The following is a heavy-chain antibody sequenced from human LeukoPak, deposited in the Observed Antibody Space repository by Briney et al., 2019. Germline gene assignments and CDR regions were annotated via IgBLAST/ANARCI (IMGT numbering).Heavy chain of an antibody. CDR3: AREGGNGYYFDY. CDR2: ISYDGSNK. Sequence: PGGSLRLSCAASGFTFSTSVMHWVRQAPGKGLEWVAVISYDGSNKYYADSVKGRFTISRDNSKNTLYLQMNSLRVEDTAVYYCAREGGNGYYFDYWAKGPLVTVSS. V-gene: IGHV3-30-3*01. J-gene: IGHJ4*02. CDR1: GFTFSTSV. D-gene: IGHD4-23*01.